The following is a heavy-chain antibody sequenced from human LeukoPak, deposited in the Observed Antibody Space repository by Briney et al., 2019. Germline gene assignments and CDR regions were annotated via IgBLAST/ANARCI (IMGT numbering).Heavy chain of an antibody. V-gene: IGHV3-74*01. CDR2: IRYDGIVT. J-gene: IGHJ2*01. CDR1: GFTFSNYW. Sequence: GGSLRLSCAASGFTFSNYWIHWVRQPPGKGLVWVSRIRYDGIVTNYADSVEGRFTISRDNAKNTVHLQMNSLRDDDTAVYYCARANPADFNPWGRGTLVTVSS. D-gene: IGHD1-14*01. CDR3: ARANPADFNP.